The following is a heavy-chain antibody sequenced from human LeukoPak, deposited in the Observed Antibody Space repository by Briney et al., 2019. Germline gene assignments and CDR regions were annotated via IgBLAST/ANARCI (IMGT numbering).Heavy chain of an antibody. J-gene: IGHJ4*02. D-gene: IGHD5-24*01. CDR3: ARGTRGGDGYNVWYYFDY. CDR2: IIPILGIA. Sequence: VASVKVSCKASGGTFSSYAISCVRQAPGQGLEWMGRIIPILGIANYAQKFQGRVTITADKSTSTAYMELSSLRSEDTAVYYCARGTRGGDGYNVWYYFDYWGQGTLVTVSS. V-gene: IGHV1-69*04. CDR1: GGTFSSYA.